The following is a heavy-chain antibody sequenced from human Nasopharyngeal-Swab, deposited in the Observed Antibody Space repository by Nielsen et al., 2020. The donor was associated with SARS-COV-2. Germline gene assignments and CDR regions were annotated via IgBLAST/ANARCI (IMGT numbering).Heavy chain of an antibody. CDR2: IYSSGST. CDR3: AKRKSAYLHYYFDF. V-gene: IGHV4-4*09. Sequence: SETLSLTCSVSGDSINGYYWVWIRQPPGKGLEWIGYIYSSGSTNYNPSLKGRATMPVDTSKNQFSLKLHSVTAADTAVYYCAKRKSAYLHYYFDFWGQGTLVTVSS. CDR1: GDSINGYY. D-gene: IGHD2-21*01. J-gene: IGHJ4*02.